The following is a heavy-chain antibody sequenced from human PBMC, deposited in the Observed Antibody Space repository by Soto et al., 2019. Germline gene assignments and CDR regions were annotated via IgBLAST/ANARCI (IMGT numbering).Heavy chain of an antibody. J-gene: IGHJ6*02. CDR3: ASRTYYDFWSGSPYYYYGMDV. V-gene: IGHV1-18*04. CDR1: GYTFTSYG. D-gene: IGHD3-3*01. CDR2: ISAYNGNT. Sequence: AAVKVSCQASGYTFTSYGTSWVRQAPEQAREWTGWISAYNGNTNYAQKLQGRLTMPTDTSTSTAYMELRSLRSDDTGVYSCASRTYYDFWSGSPYYYYGMDVWGQGATVTVSS.